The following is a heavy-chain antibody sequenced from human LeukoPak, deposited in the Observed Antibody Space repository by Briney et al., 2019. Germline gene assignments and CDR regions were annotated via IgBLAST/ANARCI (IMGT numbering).Heavy chain of an antibody. D-gene: IGHD6-19*01. J-gene: IGHJ6*04. CDR3: ARDHSVAVAGRYYYYYGMDV. Sequence: GRSLRLSCAASGFTFSSYGMHWVRQAQGKGLEWVAVIWYDGSNKYYADSVKGRFTISRDNSKNTLYLQMNSLRAEDTAVYYCARDHSVAVAGRYYYYYGMDVWGKGTTVTVSS. V-gene: IGHV3-33*01. CDR2: IWYDGSNK. CDR1: GFTFSSYG.